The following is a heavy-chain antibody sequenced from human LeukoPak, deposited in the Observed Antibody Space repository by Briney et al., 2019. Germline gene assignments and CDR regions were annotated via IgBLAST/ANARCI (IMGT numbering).Heavy chain of an antibody. D-gene: IGHD3-3*01. Sequence: SETLSLTCTVSGGSISSSSYYWGWIRQPPGKGLEWIGSIYYSGSTYYNPSLKSRVTISVDTSKNQFSLKLSSVTAADTAVYYCAREARYDFWSGYYTHRRVVWFDPWGQGTLVTVSS. CDR1: GGSISSSSYY. CDR2: IYYSGST. V-gene: IGHV4-39*02. CDR3: AREARYDFWSGYYTHRRVVWFDP. J-gene: IGHJ5*02.